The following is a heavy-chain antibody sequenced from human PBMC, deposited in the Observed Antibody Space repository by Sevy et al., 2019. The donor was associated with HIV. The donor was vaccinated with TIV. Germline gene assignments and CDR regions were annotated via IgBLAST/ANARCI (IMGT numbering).Heavy chain of an antibody. V-gene: IGHV3-30-3*01. Sequence: GGSLRLSCAASGFTFTSYSMHWVRQAPGKGLEWVATISYDATNKHYADSVKGRFTISRDNSMNSLFLQMNSLRSEDTAVYYCALERLSSNVAEYFQNWGQGTLVTVSS. D-gene: IGHD1-1*01. CDR2: ISYDATNK. CDR3: ALERLSSNVAEYFQN. CDR1: GFTFTSYS. J-gene: IGHJ1*01.